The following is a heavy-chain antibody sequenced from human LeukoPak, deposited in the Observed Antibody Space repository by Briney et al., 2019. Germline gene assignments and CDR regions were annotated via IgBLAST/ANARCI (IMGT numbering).Heavy chain of an antibody. V-gene: IGHV4-34*01. Sequence: SETLPLTCSVHGGSFSDYYWSWIRQPPGKGLEWIGEINHSGSTNYNPSLKSRVTISEDTAKNQFSLKLSSVTAADTAVYYCARGNVVVVAATSSFESPRYYYNGMDVWGQGTTVTASS. CDR1: GGSFSDYY. CDR3: ARGNVVVVAATSSFESPRYYYNGMDV. J-gene: IGHJ6*02. CDR2: INHSGST. D-gene: IGHD2-15*01.